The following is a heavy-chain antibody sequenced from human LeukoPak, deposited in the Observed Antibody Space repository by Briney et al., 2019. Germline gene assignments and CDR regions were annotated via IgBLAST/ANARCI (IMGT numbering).Heavy chain of an antibody. CDR2: ISASSDST. V-gene: IGHV3-23*01. D-gene: IGHD1-1*01. J-gene: IGHJ4*02. Sequence: GGSLRLSCAASGFTFSSYGMSWVRQAPGKGLEWVSAISASSDSTYYADSVKGRFTISRDNAKNSLFLQMNSLTAEDTAVYYCVRNWNLDSWGRGTLVTVSS. CDR3: VRNWNLDS. CDR1: GFTFSSYG.